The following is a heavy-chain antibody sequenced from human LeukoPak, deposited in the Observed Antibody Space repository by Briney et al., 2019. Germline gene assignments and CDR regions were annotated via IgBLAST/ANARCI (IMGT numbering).Heavy chain of an antibody. Sequence: GASVKVSCKASGYAFTRHYMHWVRQAPGQGLEWMGWISAYNGNTNYAQKLQGRVTMTTDTSTSTAYMELRSLRSDDTAVYYCARDYYYYYMDVWGKGTTVTVSS. CDR1: GYAFTRHY. J-gene: IGHJ6*03. CDR2: ISAYNGNT. V-gene: IGHV1-18*01. CDR3: ARDYYYYYMDV.